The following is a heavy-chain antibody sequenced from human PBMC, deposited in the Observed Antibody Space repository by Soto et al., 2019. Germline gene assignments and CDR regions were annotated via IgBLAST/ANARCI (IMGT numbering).Heavy chain of an antibody. Sequence: GASVKVSCKVSGYTLTELSMHWVRQAPGKGLEWMGGFDPEDGETIYAQKFQGRVTMTEDTSTDTAYMEMSSLRSEDTAVYYCARDDRSGYYWAIDYWGRGTLVTVSS. V-gene: IGHV1-24*01. CDR3: ARDDRSGYYWAIDY. CDR2: FDPEDGET. CDR1: GYTLTELS. J-gene: IGHJ4*02. D-gene: IGHD3-22*01.